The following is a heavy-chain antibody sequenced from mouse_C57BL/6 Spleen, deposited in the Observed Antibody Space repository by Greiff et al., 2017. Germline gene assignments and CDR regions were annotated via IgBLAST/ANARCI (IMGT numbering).Heavy chain of an antibody. CDR3: AREGARGDYYPWFAY. D-gene: IGHD1-1*01. CDR2: IYPGDGDT. J-gene: IGHJ3*01. Sequence: VQLQQSGAELVKPGASVKISCKASGYAFSSYWMNWVKQRPGQGLEWIGQIYPGDGDTNYNGKFKGKATLTADKSSSTAYMQLSSLTSEDSAVYFCAREGARGDYYPWFAYWGQGTLVTVSA. CDR1: GYAFSSYW. V-gene: IGHV1-80*01.